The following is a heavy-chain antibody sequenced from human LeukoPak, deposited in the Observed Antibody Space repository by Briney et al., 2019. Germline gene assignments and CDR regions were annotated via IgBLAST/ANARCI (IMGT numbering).Heavy chain of an antibody. CDR1: GGSISSYY. J-gene: IGHJ4*02. D-gene: IGHD3/OR15-3a*01. V-gene: IGHV4-59*01. CDR3: ARMSRFSWTPYYFDY. Sequence: SETLSLTCTVSGGSISSYYWSWIRQPPGKGLEWIGYIYHNGITNYNPFLKSRVTISIDTSKTQFSLNVSSVTAADTAVYYCARMSRFSWTPYYFDYWSQGTLVIVSS. CDR2: IYHNGIT.